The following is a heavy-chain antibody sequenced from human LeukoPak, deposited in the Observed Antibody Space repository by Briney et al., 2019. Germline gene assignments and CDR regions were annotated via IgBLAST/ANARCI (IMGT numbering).Heavy chain of an antibody. CDR3: GRKTRSGFIDY. D-gene: IGHD1-1*01. J-gene: IGHJ4*02. CDR1: GFTFSNYA. V-gene: IGHV3-30*04. Sequence: PGGSLRLSCASSGFTFSNYALHWVRQAPGKGLEWVALISYDGSNKYYADSVKGRFTISRHNSENTLYLQMNSLRAEDTAVYYCGRKTRSGFIDYWGQGTLVTVSS. CDR2: ISYDGSNK.